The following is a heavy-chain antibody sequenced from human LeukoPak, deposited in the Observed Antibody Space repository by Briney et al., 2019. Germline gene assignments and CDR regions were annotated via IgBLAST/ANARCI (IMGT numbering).Heavy chain of an antibody. J-gene: IGHJ4*02. CDR1: GYTFTGYY. Sequence: ASVKVSCKTSGYTFTGYYMHWVGQAPGQGLEWMGWIDPNSGGTNYAQKFQGRVTMTRDTSIGTAYMELSGLTSDDTAVYYCARGYYDRGSFYYFDYWGQGTLVTVSS. D-gene: IGHD3-22*01. CDR3: ARGYYDRGSFYYFDY. CDR2: IDPNSGGT. V-gene: IGHV1-2*02.